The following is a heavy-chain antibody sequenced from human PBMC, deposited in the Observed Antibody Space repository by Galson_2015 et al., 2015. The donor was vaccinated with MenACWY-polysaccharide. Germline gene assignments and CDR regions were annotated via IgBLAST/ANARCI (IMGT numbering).Heavy chain of an antibody. CDR1: GFTFSSYA. J-gene: IGHJ6*02. V-gene: IGHV3-30-3*01. D-gene: IGHD2-2*01. CDR2: ISYDASNK. Sequence: SLRLSCAASGFTFSSYAMHWVRQAPGKGLEWVAVISYDASNKYYADSVKGRLTISRDNSKNTLFVQMNSVRAEDTAVYYCARSYCDRTTCYGMDVWGLGTTVTVAS. CDR3: ARSYCDRTTCYGMDV.